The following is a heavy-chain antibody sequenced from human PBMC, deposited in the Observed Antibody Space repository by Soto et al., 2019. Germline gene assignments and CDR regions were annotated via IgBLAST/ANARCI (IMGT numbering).Heavy chain of an antibody. D-gene: IGHD3-3*01. CDR1: GGSISNYF. CDR3: ARGGQDFWSGPFNY. V-gene: IGHV4-4*07. Sequence: PSETLSLTCTASGGSISNYFCNWIRQPAGKGLEWIGRIDNSGSTNYNPSLKSRITMSADTSRNQLSLKLNSVTAADTAVYYCARGGQDFWSGPFNYWGQGALFTVSS. J-gene: IGHJ4*02. CDR2: IDNSGST.